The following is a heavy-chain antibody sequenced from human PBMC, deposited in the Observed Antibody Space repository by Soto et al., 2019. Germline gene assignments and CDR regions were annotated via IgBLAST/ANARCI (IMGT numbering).Heavy chain of an antibody. CDR1: GGSISSGGYY. Sequence: QVQLQESGPGLVKPSQTLSLTCTVSGGSISSGGYYWSWIRQHPGKGLEWIGYIYYSGSTHYNPSLKSRVTISVDTSKNQFSLKLSSVTAADTAVYYCARDRIHYDSSGYYYGVFDYWGQGTLVTVSS. V-gene: IGHV4-31*03. CDR3: ARDRIHYDSSGYYYGVFDY. D-gene: IGHD3-22*01. J-gene: IGHJ4*02. CDR2: IYYSGST.